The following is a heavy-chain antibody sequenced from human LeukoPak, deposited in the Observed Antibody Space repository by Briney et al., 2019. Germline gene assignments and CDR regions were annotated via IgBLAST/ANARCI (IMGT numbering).Heavy chain of an antibody. J-gene: IGHJ6*03. V-gene: IGHV3-7*01. CDR3: ARAGGDPLDYYYQMDV. Sequence: GGSLRLSCAVPGFTLSNYSMNWVRQAPGKGLEGVANIKQDGSEKYYVDSVKGRFTISRDNAKKSLYLQMNSLRAEDTALYYCARAGGDPLDYYYQMDVWGKGTTVTVSS. CDR2: IKQDGSEK. CDR1: GFTLSNYS. D-gene: IGHD3-16*01.